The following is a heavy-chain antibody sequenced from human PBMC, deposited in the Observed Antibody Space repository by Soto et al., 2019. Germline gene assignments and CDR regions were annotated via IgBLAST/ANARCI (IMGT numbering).Heavy chain of an antibody. CDR2: INPNSGDT. CDR1: GYFFTAYY. CDR3: ARERHGSGSSYKRAPEY. J-gene: IGHJ4*02. Sequence: AASVKVSCKASGYFFTAYYIHWVRQAPGQGLEWMGWINPNSGDTDYAQKFQGRVTMTKDTSISTVYMELSRLRSDDTAVYYCARERHGSGSSYKRAPEYWGQGTLVTVSS. V-gene: IGHV1-2*02. D-gene: IGHD3-10*01.